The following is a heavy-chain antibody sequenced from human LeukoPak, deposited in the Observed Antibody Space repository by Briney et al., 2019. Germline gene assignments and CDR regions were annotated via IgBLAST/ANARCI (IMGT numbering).Heavy chain of an antibody. CDR2: LTSTGQTI. CDR3: ARGLKWPTSYYHMDV. V-gene: IGHV3-11*01. D-gene: IGHD5-12*01. Sequence: GGSLRLSCAASGFTFSDHSMCWIRQAPGKGLKWVSYLTSTGQTIYYSDSVKGRFTISRDNAKNSLFLQLNSLRADDTAVYFCARGLKWPTSYYHMDVWGKGTTVTVSS. J-gene: IGHJ6*03. CDR1: GFTFSDHS.